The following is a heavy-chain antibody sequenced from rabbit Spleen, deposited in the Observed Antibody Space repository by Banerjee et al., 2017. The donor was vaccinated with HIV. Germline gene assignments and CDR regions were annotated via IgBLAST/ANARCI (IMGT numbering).Heavy chain of an antibody. J-gene: IGHJ6*01. D-gene: IGHD6-1*01. CDR1: GVSFSINSY. CDR3: ASGADYAYGGYDL. CDR2: IDAGSSGFT. Sequence: QSLEESGGDLVKPGASLTLTCTASGVSFSINSYMCWVRQAPGKGLEWIACIDAGSSGFTYFATWAKGRFAISKTSSTTVTLQMTRLTAADTATYFCASGADYAYGGYDLWGPGTLVTVS. V-gene: IGHV1S40*01.